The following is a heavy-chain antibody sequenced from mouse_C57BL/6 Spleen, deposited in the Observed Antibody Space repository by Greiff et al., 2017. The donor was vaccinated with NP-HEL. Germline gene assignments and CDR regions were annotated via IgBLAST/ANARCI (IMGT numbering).Heavy chain of an antibody. CDR1: GFTFSSYG. CDR2: ISSGGSYT. D-gene: IGHD2-5*01. CDR3: ARRGSNYAWFAY. Sequence: DVKLVESGGDLVKPGGSLKLSCAASGFTFSSYGMSWVRQTPDKRLEWVATISSGGSYTYYPDSVKGRFTISRDNAKNTLYLQMSSLKSEDTAMYYCARRGSNYAWFAYWGQGTLVTVSA. V-gene: IGHV5-6*02. J-gene: IGHJ3*01.